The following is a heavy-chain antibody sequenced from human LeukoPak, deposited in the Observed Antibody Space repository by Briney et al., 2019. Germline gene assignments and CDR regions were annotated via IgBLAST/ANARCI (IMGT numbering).Heavy chain of an antibody. D-gene: IGHD3-10*01. CDR1: GGSISSGDYY. J-gene: IGHJ4*02. CDR3: ARENPRSLLWFGESYFDY. Sequence: PSETLSLTCTVSGGSISSGDYYWSWIRQPPGKGLEWIGYIYYSGSTYYNPSLKSRVTISVDTSKNQFSLKLSSVTAADTAVYYCARENPRSLLWFGESYFDYWGQGTLVTVSS. CDR2: IYYSGST. V-gene: IGHV4-30-4*01.